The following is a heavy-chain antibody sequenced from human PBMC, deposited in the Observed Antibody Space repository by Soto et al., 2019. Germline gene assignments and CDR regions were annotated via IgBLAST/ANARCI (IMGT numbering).Heavy chain of an antibody. J-gene: IGHJ4*02. CDR1: GFTFSHYA. CDR3: TKRPPQYFED. CDR2: ITGSAFDT. V-gene: IGHV3-23*01. Sequence: GGSLRLSCAASGFTFSHYAMAWVRRAPGKGLEWVSLITGSAFDTKTADSVRGRFIVSRDNSRNTLYLQMNSLRPEDTAVYYCTKRPPQYFEDGGEGMRVSVSS.